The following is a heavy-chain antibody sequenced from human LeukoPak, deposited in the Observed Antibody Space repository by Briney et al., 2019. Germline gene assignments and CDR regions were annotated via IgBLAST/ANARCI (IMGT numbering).Heavy chain of an antibody. CDR1: GYTFTSYG. CDR3: ARGGNYDSSGYYQMSLDY. J-gene: IGHJ4*02. D-gene: IGHD3-22*01. CDR2: ISAYSGNT. Sequence: ASVKVSCKASGYTFTSYGISWVRQAPGQGLEWMGWISAYSGNTNYAQKLQGRVTMTTDTSTSTAYMELRSLRSDDTAVYYCARGGNYDSSGYYQMSLDYWGQGTLVTVSS. V-gene: IGHV1-18*01.